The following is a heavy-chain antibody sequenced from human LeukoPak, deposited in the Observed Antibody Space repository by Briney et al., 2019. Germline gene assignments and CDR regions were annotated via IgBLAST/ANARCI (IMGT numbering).Heavy chain of an antibody. CDR2: IYQTGST. CDR3: ARHVLSGVYYSPLFDY. J-gene: IGHJ4*02. D-gene: IGHD3-22*01. Sequence: SGTLSLTCTVSGGSISTGDWWTWVRQPPGKGLEWIGEIYQTGSTNYNPSLKSRVTISVDTSKNQFSLKLSSVTAADTAVYYCARHVLSGVYYSPLFDYWGQGTLVTVSS. CDR1: GGSISTGDW. V-gene: IGHV4-4*02.